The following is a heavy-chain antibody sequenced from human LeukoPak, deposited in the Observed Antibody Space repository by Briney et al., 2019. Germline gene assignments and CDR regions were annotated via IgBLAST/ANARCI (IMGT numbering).Heavy chain of an antibody. Sequence: SETLSLTCTVSGGSISSYYWSWIRQPPGKGLEWIGYIYYSGSTNYNPSLKSRVTISVDTSKNQFSLKLSSVTAADTAVYYCARGAFSGSYTPRFDYWGQGTLVTVSS. CDR3: ARGAFSGSYTPRFDY. V-gene: IGHV4-59*01. J-gene: IGHJ4*02. CDR1: GGSISSYY. D-gene: IGHD1-26*01. CDR2: IYYSGST.